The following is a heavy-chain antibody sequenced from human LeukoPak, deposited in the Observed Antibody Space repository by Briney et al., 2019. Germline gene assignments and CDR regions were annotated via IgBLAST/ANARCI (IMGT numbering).Heavy chain of an antibody. J-gene: IGHJ4*02. CDR1: GGSISSGYY. CDR3: AKEPGGNHK. CDR2: IYHTGDT. D-gene: IGHD1-14*01. Sequence: SETLSLTCTVSGGSISSGYYWSWIRQPPGKGLEWIASIYHTGDTYYNPSHKSRVTISVDTSKNHFSLRLNSVTAADTAVYYCAKEPGGNHKWGQGTLVTVSS. V-gene: IGHV4-38-2*02.